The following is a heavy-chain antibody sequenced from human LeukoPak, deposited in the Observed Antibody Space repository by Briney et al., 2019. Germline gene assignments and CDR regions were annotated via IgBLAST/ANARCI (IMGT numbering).Heavy chain of an antibody. V-gene: IGHV3-74*01. J-gene: IGHJ4*02. CDR3: ARGSGRWLQMGGFDY. CDR2: INRDGSTP. CDR1: GFTFTTYW. D-gene: IGHD5-24*01. Sequence: GGSLRLSCAASGFTFTTYWMHWVRQAPGKGLVWVSGINRDGSTPIYADSVKGRFTISRDNANNTLYLQMNSLRAEDTAVYYCARGSGRWLQMGGFDYWGQGTLVTVSS.